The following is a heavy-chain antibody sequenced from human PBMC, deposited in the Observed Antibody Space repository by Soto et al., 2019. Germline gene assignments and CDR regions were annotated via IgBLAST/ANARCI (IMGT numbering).Heavy chain of an antibody. V-gene: IGHV1-8*01. J-gene: IGHJ4*02. D-gene: IGHD3-3*01. CDR2: MNPNSGNT. CDR1: GYTFTSYY. Sequence: GASVKVSRKASGYTFTSYYIKWVRQGTGQGLEWMGWMNPNSGNTGYAQKFQGRVTMTRNTSISTAYMELSSLRSEDTAVYYCARSYDFWSGPFSNWGQGTLVTVSS. CDR3: ARSYDFWSGPFSN.